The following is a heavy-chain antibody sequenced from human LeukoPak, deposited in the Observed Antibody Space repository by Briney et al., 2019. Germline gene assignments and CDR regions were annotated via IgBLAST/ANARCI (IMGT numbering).Heavy chain of an antibody. CDR1: GFTFSSYG. Sequence: GGSLRLSCAASGFTFSSYGIHWVRQAPGKGLEWVAFIRYDGSNKYYADSVKGRFTISRDNSKNTLYLQMNSLRAEDTAVYYCAGTYSSSTHYWGQGTLVTVSS. D-gene: IGHD6-6*01. V-gene: IGHV3-30*02. CDR2: IRYDGSNK. CDR3: AGTYSSSTHY. J-gene: IGHJ4*02.